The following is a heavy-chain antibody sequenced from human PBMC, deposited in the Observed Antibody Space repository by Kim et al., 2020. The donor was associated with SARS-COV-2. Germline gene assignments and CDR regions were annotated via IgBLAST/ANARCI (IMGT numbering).Heavy chain of an antibody. Sequence: GGSLRLSCAASGFTFDDYAMHWVRQAPGKGLEWVSGISRNSGYIGYADSVKGRFTITRDNAKNSLYLQMNSLRAEDTALYYCAKTTNSSSWGGGDMDVWGQGTTVTVSS. J-gene: IGHJ6*02. CDR3: AKTTNSSSWGGGDMDV. CDR1: GFTFDDYA. CDR2: ISRNSGYI. D-gene: IGHD6-13*01. V-gene: IGHV3-9*01.